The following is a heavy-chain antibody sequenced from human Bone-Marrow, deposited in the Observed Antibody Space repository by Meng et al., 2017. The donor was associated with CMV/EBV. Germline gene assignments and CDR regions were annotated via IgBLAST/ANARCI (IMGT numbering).Heavy chain of an antibody. J-gene: IGHJ6*02. CDR1: GDSVSSNSAA. CDR3: ARERFDHGSGSYGYYYYGMDV. Sequence: SCAISGDSVSSNSAAWNWIRQSPSRGLEWLGRTYYRSKWYNDYAVSVKSRITINPDTSKNQFSLQLNSVTPEDTAVYYCARERFDHGSGSYGYYYYGMDVWGQGTTVTVS. V-gene: IGHV6-1*01. CDR2: TYYRSKWYN. D-gene: IGHD3-10*01.